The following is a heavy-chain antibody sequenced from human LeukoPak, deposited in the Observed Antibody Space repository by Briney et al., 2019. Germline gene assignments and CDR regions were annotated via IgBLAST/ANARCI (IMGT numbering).Heavy chain of an antibody. Sequence: GGSLRLSCAASGFTFSSYAMSWVRQAPGKGLEWVSAISGSGGSTYYADSVKGRFTISRDNSKNTLYLQMNSLRAEDTAVYYCASGEPALLWFGPIPLKYWGQGTLVTVSS. CDR2: ISGSGGST. D-gene: IGHD3-10*01. J-gene: IGHJ4*02. CDR1: GFTFSSYA. V-gene: IGHV3-23*01. CDR3: ASGEPALLWFGPIPLKY.